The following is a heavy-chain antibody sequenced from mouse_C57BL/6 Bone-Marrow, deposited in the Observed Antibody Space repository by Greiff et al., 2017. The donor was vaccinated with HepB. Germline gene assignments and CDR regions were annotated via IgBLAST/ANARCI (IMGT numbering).Heavy chain of an antibody. CDR3: ARRSFAD. J-gene: IGHJ3*01. Sequence: QVQLQQPGAELVKPGASVKLSCKASGYTFTSYWMQWVKQRPGQGLEWIGEIDPSDSYTNYNQKFKGKATLTVDTSSSTAYMQLSSLTSEDSAVYYCARRSFADWGQGTLVTVSA. CDR1: GYTFTSYW. CDR2: IDPSDSYT. V-gene: IGHV1-50*01.